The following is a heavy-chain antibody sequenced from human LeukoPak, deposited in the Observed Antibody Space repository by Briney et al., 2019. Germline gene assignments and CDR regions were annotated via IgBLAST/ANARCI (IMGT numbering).Heavy chain of an antibody. Sequence: SETLSLTCTVSGGSISSSSYSWGWIRQPPGKGLEWIGSIYYSGSTYYNPSLKSRVTISVDTSKNQFSLKPSSVTAADTAVYYCARSYDFWSGYSYFDYWGQGTLVTVSS. CDR1: GGSISSSSYS. V-gene: IGHV4-39*01. D-gene: IGHD3-3*01. J-gene: IGHJ4*02. CDR3: ARSYDFWSGYSYFDY. CDR2: IYYSGST.